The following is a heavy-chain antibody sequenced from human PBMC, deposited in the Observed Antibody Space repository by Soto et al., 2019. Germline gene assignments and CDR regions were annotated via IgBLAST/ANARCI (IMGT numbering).Heavy chain of an antibody. CDR2: ISGYNGNT. CDR1: GYTFSGYS. D-gene: IGHD2-21*01. Sequence: GASVKVSCKASGYTFSGYSITWVRQAPGQGLEWMGRISGYNGNTNYARTLRGRLTLTTDTSTSTAYMELRSLTSDDTPVYYCARDVFCGGAPACPDMDVWGQGTTVTVSS. J-gene: IGHJ6*02. V-gene: IGHV1-18*04. CDR3: ARDVFCGGAPACPDMDV.